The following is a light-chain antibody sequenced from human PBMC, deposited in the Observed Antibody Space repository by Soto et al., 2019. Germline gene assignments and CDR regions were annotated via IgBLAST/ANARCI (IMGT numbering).Light chain of an antibody. CDR1: QDISGY. CDR3: QHPKWA. CDR2: AAS. V-gene: IGKV1-9*01. J-gene: IGKJ1*01. Sequence: IQLTQSPSSLSASVGDRVTITCRASQDISGYLAWYQQKPGKAPQLLIYAASALQDGVPSRFSGSGSGTDFTLTITSLQPEDFATYYCQHPKWAFGQGTTVELK.